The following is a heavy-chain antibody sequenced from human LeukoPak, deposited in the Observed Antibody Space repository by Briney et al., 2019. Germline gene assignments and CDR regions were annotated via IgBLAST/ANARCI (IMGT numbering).Heavy chain of an antibody. V-gene: IGHV3-23*01. D-gene: IGHD3-22*01. CDR1: GFTFSSSA. Sequence: GGSLRLSCAASGFTFSSSAMSWVRQAPGKGLEWVSGIIGGGGSTYYADSVKGRFTISRDNSKNTLYLQMNSLRAEDTAVYYCAKGYYYESAGYYSVDYWGQGTLVTVSS. CDR3: AKGYYYESAGYYSVDY. J-gene: IGHJ4*02. CDR2: IIGGGGST.